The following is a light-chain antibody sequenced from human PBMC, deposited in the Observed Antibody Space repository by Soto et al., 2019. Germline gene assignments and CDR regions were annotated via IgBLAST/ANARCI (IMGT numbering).Light chain of an antibody. Sequence: QSVLTQPPSASGTPGQRVTISCSGGSANIGEKTVSWYQQFPGTAPTLLIYDDYQRPSGVPDRFSGSKSGTSVSLAISGLRSEDEATYYCATWDDSLDDPVVFGGGTQLTVL. CDR2: DDY. CDR3: ATWDDSLDDPVV. J-gene: IGLJ2*01. CDR1: SANIGEKT. V-gene: IGLV1-44*01.